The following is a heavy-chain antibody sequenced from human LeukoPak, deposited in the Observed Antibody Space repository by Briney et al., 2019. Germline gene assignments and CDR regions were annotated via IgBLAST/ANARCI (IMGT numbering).Heavy chain of an antibody. CDR1: GFAISTYW. CDR2: IRQDGGQK. V-gene: IGHV3-7*01. J-gene: IGHJ4*02. D-gene: IGHD1-1*01. CDR3: ATQRPTGAVDY. Sequence: GGSLRLSCAASGFAISTYWMRWVRPAPGKGLEWVANIRQDGGQKYDVDSVKGRFTMSRDNAKNSVYLQMDSLRAEDTAVYSCATQRPTGAVDYWGQGTLVTVSS.